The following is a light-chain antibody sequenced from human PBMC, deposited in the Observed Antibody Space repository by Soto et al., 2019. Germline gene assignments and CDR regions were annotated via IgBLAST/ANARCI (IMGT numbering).Light chain of an antibody. CDR1: RASDNL. CDR3: QKYNKAPWI. J-gene: IGKJ1*01. Sequence: DIQVTQSPPSLPASVEAGAPLICRAGRASDNLLAWYQQVPGKAPKLLIYAASTLQSGVPSRFRGSGSGTSFILTITSLQPEDVATYYCQKYNKAPWIFGQGTKVEV. CDR2: AAS. V-gene: IGKV1-27*01.